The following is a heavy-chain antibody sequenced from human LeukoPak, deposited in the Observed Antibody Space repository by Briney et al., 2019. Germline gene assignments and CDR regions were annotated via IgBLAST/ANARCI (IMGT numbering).Heavy chain of an antibody. D-gene: IGHD6-13*01. J-gene: IGHJ4*02. CDR1: GFTFGSYG. V-gene: IGHV3-33*01. Sequence: GRSLRLSCAASGFTFGSYGMHWVRQAPGKGLEWVAVLWYDGSNKYYADSVKGRFTISRDNSKNTLYLQMNSLRAEDTAVYYCARDHWGYSSSWLNYWGQGTLVTVSS. CDR2: LWYDGSNK. CDR3: ARDHWGYSSSWLNY.